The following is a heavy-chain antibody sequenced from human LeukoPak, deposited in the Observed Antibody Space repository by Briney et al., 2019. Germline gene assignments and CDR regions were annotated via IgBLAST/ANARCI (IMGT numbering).Heavy chain of an antibody. CDR2: IGYEGSNK. D-gene: IGHD3-10*01. Sequence: GGSLRLSCAASGFIFSSYGMHWVRQAPGKGLEWVAFIGYEGSNKYYADSVKGRFSISRDNSKHTVSLQMNSLRPEDTALYYCAKGAGSGTSYYYYYMDVWGTGTTVTISS. J-gene: IGHJ6*03. V-gene: IGHV3-30*02. CDR1: GFIFSSYG. CDR3: AKGAGSGTSYYYYYMDV.